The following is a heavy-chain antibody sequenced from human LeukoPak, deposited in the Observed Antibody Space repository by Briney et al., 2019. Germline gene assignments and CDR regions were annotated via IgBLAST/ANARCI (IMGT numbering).Heavy chain of an antibody. D-gene: IGHD2-2*01. V-gene: IGHV1-8*01. CDR1: GYTFTSYD. CDR3: ARDPSSTSLYGMDV. CDR2: MNPNSGNT. J-gene: IGHJ6*02. Sequence: GASVKVSCKASGYTFTSYDINWVRQATGQGLEWMGWMNPNSGNTGYAQKFQGRVTMTRDTSISTAYMELSRLRSDDTAVYYCARDPSSTSLYGMDVWGQGTTVTVSS.